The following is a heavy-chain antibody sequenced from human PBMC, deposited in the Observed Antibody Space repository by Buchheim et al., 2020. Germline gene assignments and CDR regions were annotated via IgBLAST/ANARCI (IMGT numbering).Heavy chain of an antibody. CDR1: GFTFSSYA. D-gene: IGHD3-22*01. CDR3: AKDRWEYYYDSSGYYGDGY. CDR2: ISGSGGST. V-gene: IGHV3-23*01. Sequence: EVQLLESGGGLVQPGGSLRLSCAASGFTFSSYAMSWVRQAPGKGLEWVSAISGSGGSTYYADSVKGRFTISRDHSKNTLYLQMNSLRAEDTAVYYCAKDRWEYYYDSSGYYGDGYWGQGTL. J-gene: IGHJ4*02.